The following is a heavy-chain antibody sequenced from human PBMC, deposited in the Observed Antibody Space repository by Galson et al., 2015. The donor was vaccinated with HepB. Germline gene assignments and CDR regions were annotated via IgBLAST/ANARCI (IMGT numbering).Heavy chain of an antibody. V-gene: IGHV1-2*06. CDR3: AARDYGDFDY. D-gene: IGHD4-17*01. CDR2: INPNNGVI. J-gene: IGHJ4*01. Sequence: SVKVSCKASGYTFTDYYMHWVRQAPGQGLEWMGRINPNNGVIDYAQKFQGRVTMTRDTSISTAYMELSRLRSDDTAVYYCAARDYGDFDYWGHGTLVTVSS. CDR1: GYTFTDYY.